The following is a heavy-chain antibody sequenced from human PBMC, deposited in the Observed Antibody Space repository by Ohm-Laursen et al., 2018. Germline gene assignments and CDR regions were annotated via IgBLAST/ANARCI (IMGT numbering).Heavy chain of an antibody. V-gene: IGHV2-26*01. Sequence: TQTLTLTCTVSGFSLSDARMGVSWIRQPPGKALEWLAHIFSNDEKSYSTSLKNRLTISRDTSKSQVVLTMTNTDPVDTGTYYCARKGIGVVSPFDYWSQGIVVTVSS. CDR3: ARKGIGVVSPFDY. J-gene: IGHJ4*02. CDR1: GFSLSDARMG. D-gene: IGHD3-3*01. CDR2: IFSNDEK.